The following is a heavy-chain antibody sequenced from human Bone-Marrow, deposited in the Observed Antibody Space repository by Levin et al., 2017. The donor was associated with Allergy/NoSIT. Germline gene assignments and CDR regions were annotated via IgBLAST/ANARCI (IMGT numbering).Heavy chain of an antibody. D-gene: IGHD5-24*01. V-gene: IGHV4-4*07. CDR2: ISISESA. CDR1: GASITKYH. Sequence: GSLRLSCSVSGASITKYHWSWLRQSAGKGLEWVGRISISESANYNPSLKSRVTMALDTSKNQFSLRLTSVTAADTAVYYCARDPLWRDGYNHWDYYFDSWGKGTLVTVSS. CDR3: ARDPLWRDGYNHWDYYFDS. J-gene: IGHJ4*02.